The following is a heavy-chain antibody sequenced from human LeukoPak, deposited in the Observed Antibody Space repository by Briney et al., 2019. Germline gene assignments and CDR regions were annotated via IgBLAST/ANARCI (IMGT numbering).Heavy chain of an antibody. CDR2: IIPIFGTA. CDR1: GGTFSSYA. CDR3: ARDHGWFGELPQRYFDY. Sequence: AASVKVSCKASGGTFSSYAISWVRQAPGQGLEWMGGIIPIFGTANYAQKFQGRVTITADESTSTAYMELSSLRSEDTAVYYCARDHGWFGELPQRYFDYLGQGTLVTVSS. D-gene: IGHD3-10*01. V-gene: IGHV1-69*01. J-gene: IGHJ4*02.